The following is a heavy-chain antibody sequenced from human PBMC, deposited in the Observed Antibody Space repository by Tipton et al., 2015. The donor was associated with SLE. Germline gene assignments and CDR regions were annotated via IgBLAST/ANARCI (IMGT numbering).Heavy chain of an antibody. Sequence: QVQLVQSGAEVKKPGASVKVSCKASGYSFTSYDISWVRQAAGQGLEWMGWMDPNSGNTGYAQNFQGRVTMTRDTSISTAYMELSSLRSEDTAVYYCARVRRSGGVCPSLGYWGQGTLVTVSS. CDR3: ARVRRSGGVCPSLGY. J-gene: IGHJ4*02. CDR2: MDPNSGNT. V-gene: IGHV1-8*01. D-gene: IGHD2-8*02. CDR1: GYSFTSYD.